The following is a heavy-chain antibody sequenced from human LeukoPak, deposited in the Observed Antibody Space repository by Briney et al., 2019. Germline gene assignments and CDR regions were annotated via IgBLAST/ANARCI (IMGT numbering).Heavy chain of an antibody. Sequence: GASVKVSCKASGGTFSSYAISWVRQAPGQGLEWMGGIIPIFGTANYAQKFQGRVTITADESTSTAYMELSSLRSEDTAVYYCASHLYYGSGSYIMGYNGYFDYWGQGTLVTVSS. J-gene: IGHJ4*02. CDR1: GGTFSSYA. D-gene: IGHD3-10*01. CDR2: IIPIFGTA. CDR3: ASHLYYGSGSYIMGYNGYFDY. V-gene: IGHV1-69*13.